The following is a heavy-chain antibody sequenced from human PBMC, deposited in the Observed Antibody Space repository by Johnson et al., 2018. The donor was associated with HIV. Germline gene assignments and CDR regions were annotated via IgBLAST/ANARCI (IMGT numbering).Heavy chain of an antibody. CDR3: ARDGRGLDAFDI. CDR1: GFTFSDYY. J-gene: IGHJ3*02. Sequence: QVQLVESGGGLVKPGGSLRLSCAASGFTFSDYYMSWIRQAPGKGLEWVSYISSSRSTIYYADSVKGRFTIYRDTAKNSLYLQMNSLRDVDTAVYYCARDGRGLDAFDIWGQGTMVTVSS. D-gene: IGHD3/OR15-3a*01. V-gene: IGHV3-11*04. CDR2: ISSSRSTI.